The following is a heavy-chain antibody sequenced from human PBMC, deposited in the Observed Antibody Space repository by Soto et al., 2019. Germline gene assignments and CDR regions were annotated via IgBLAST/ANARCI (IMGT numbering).Heavy chain of an antibody. CDR3: ARGRHILTGYYRVSSGIEDY. CDR2: INHSGST. J-gene: IGHJ4*02. V-gene: IGHV4-34*01. D-gene: IGHD3-9*01. CDR1: GGSFSGYY. Sequence: QVQLQQWGAGLLKPSETLSLTCAVYGGSFSGYYWSWIRQPPGKGLEWIGEINHSGSTNYNPSLKSRVTISVDTSKNQFSLKLSSVTAADTAVYYCARGRHILTGYYRVSSGIEDYWDQGTLVTVSS.